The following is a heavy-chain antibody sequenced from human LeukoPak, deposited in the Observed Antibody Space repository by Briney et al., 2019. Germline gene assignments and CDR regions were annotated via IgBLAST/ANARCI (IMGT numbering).Heavy chain of an antibody. CDR3: ARRGDIAVAGTDYFDY. Sequence: SETLSLTCAVYGRSFSGYYWSWIRQPPGKGLEWIGEINHSGSTNYNPSLKSRVTISVDTSKNQFSLKLSSVTAADTAVYYCARRGDIAVAGTDYFDYWGQGTLVTVSS. J-gene: IGHJ4*02. CDR2: INHSGST. CDR1: GRSFSGYY. D-gene: IGHD6-19*01. V-gene: IGHV4-34*01.